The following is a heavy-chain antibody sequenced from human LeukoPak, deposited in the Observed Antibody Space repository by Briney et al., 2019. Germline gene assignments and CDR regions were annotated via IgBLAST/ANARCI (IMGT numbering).Heavy chain of an antibody. CDR2: INPNSGGT. J-gene: IGHJ6*03. D-gene: IGHD2-2*01. Sequence: ASLKVSCTASGYTFTGYYMHRVRQAPGHGLEWMGWINPNSGGTNYAQKFQSRVTMTRDTSISTAYMELSRLRSDDTAVYYCARGSSTRTRYYYMDVWGKGTTVTVSS. CDR3: ARGSSTRTRYYYMDV. V-gene: IGHV1-2*02. CDR1: GYTFTGYY.